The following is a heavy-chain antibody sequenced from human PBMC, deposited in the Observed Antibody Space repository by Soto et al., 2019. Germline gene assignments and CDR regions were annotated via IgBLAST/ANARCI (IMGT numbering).Heavy chain of an antibody. CDR2: IYYSGST. J-gene: IGHJ4*02. V-gene: IGHV4-31*03. Sequence: SETLSLTCTVSGGSISSGGYYWSWIRQHPGKGLEWIGYIYYSGSTYYNPSLKSRVTISVDTSKNQFSLKLSSVTAADTAVYYCARDQGLNFDYWGQGTLVTVSS. CDR3: ARDQGLNFDY. CDR1: GGSISSGGYY.